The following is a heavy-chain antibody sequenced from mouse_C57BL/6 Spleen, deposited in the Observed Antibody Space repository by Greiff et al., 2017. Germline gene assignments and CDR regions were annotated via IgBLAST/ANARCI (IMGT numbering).Heavy chain of an antibody. J-gene: IGHJ2*01. CDR1: GYSFTSYW. V-gene: IGHV1-72*01. CDR3: ARGSQAIDY. Sequence: QVQLQQPGAELVKPGASVTLSCKASGYSFTSYWMHWVKQRPGRGLEWIGRIDTNSGGTKYNEKFKSKATRTVDKPSSTAYMQLSSLTSEDSAVYDCARGSQAIDYWGQGTTLTVSS. CDR2: IDTNSGGT. D-gene: IGHD3-2*02.